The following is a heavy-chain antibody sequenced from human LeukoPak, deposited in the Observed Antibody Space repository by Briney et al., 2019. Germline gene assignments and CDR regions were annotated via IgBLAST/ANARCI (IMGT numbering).Heavy chain of an antibody. Sequence: GRSLRLSCAASGFTFSSYGMHWVRQAPGKGLEWVAVISYDGSNKYYADSVKGRFTISRDNSKNTLYLQMNSLRAEDTAVYYCARGRRGMATTRPRGYYFDYWGQGTLVTVSS. J-gene: IGHJ4*02. CDR3: ARGRRGMATTRPRGYYFDY. CDR2: ISYDGSNK. CDR1: GFTFSSYG. D-gene: IGHD5-24*01. V-gene: IGHV3-30*03.